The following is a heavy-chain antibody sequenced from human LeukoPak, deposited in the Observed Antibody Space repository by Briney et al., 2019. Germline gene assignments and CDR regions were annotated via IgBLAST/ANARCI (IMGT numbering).Heavy chain of an antibody. J-gene: IGHJ4*02. V-gene: IGHV4-59*01. CDR2: IYHSGST. CDR3: AKDSGAMRVIGY. CDR1: GGSISTYY. Sequence: SETLSLTCTVSGGSISTYYWSWIRQPPGKGLEWIGYIYHSGSTNYNPSLKSRVTISVDTSQNQFYLKLSSVTAADTAVYYCAKDSGAMRVIGYWGQGTLVTVSS. D-gene: IGHD5-12*01.